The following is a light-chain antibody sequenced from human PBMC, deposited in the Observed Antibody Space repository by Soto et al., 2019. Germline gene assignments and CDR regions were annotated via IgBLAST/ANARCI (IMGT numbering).Light chain of an antibody. CDR2: SNN. CDR3: AAWDDSLNGVV. V-gene: IGLV1-44*01. CDR1: SSNIGSNY. J-gene: IGLJ2*01. Sequence: QAVVTQPPSASGTPGQRVTISCSGSSSNIGSNYVYWYQQLPGTAPKLLIYSNNQRPSGVPDRFSGSNSGTSASLAISGLQSEDEADYYCAAWDDSLNGVVFGGGTKLTVL.